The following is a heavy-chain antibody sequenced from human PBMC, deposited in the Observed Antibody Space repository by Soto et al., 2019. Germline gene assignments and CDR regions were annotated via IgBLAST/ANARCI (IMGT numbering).Heavy chain of an antibody. V-gene: IGHV5-51*01. CDR3: SRQGPAAAYYYYRMDV. CDR1: GYSFTSYW. J-gene: IGHJ6*02. CDR2: IYPGDSDT. Sequence: GESLKISCKGSGYSFTSYWIGWVRQMPGKGLEWMGIIYPGDSDTRYSPSFQGQVTISADKSISTAYLQWSSLKASDTAMYYCSRQGPAAAYYYYRMDVWGQGTTVTVSS. D-gene: IGHD2-2*01.